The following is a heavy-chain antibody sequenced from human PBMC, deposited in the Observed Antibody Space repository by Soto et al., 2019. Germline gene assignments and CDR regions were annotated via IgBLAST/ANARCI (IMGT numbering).Heavy chain of an antibody. CDR3: ANEGGPVNSSSSRRSYYYYGMDG. CDR1: GFTFSSYS. CDR2: ISSSSSTI. J-gene: IGHJ6*02. V-gene: IGHV3-48*01. D-gene: IGHD6-6*01. Sequence: PGGSLRLSCAASGFTFSSYSMNWVRQAPGKGLEWVSYISSSSSTIYYADSVKGRFTISRDNAKNSLYLQMNSLRAEDTAVYYCANEGGPVNSSSSRRSYYYYGMDGWGQGTTVTVSS.